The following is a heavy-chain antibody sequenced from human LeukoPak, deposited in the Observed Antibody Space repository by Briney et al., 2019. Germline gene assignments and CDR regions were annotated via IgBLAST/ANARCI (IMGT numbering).Heavy chain of an antibody. V-gene: IGHV4-39*01. D-gene: IGHD3-3*01. CDR2: IYYSGST. CDR3: ASRFLEWFDAPYNFDY. J-gene: IGHJ4*02. CDR1: GGSISSSSYY. Sequence: SETLSLTCTVSGGSISSSSYYWGWLRQPPGKGLEWIGSIYYSGSTYYNPSLKSRVTISVDTSTNQFSLKLSSVTAADTAVYYCASRFLEWFDAPYNFDYWGQGTLVTVSS.